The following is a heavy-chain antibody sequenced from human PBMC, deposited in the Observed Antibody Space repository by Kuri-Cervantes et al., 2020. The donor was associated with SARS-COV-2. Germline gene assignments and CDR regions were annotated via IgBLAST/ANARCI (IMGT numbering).Heavy chain of an antibody. V-gene: IGHV3-7*03. CDR2: INQDGSEK. D-gene: IGHD3-3*01. CDR1: GFTFSSYS. J-gene: IGHJ4*02. CDR3: AKGISNDFWSGYLYPGAFDY. Sequence: GGSLRLSCAASGFTFSSYSMNWVRQAPGKGLEWVASINQDGSEKYYVDSVKDRFTISRDNSKNTLYLQMNSLRAEDTAVYYCAKGISNDFWSGYLYPGAFDYWGQGTLVTVSS.